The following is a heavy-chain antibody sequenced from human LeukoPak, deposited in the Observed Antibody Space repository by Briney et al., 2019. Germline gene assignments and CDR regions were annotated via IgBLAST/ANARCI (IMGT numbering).Heavy chain of an antibody. CDR1: GFTFSTYA. D-gene: IGHD2-15*01. CDR2: ISGSGGST. J-gene: IGHJ4*02. Sequence: GGSLRLSCTASGFTFSTYAMSWVRQAPGEGLEWVSGISGSGGSTYYTDSVKGRFTISRDNAKNSLYLQMNSLRAEDTAVYYCARVYIAEDYWGQGTLVTISS. V-gene: IGHV3-23*01. CDR3: ARVYIAEDY.